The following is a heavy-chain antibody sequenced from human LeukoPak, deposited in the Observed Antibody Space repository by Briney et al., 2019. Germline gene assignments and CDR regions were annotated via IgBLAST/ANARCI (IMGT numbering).Heavy chain of an antibody. J-gene: IGHJ5*02. Sequence: GRSLRLSCAASGFTVSRSYMIWARQAPGKGLEWVSVIYSGGTTYYADSVKGRFTISRDNSKNTPYLQMNSLRAEDTAVYYCARGRGYSQSNWVDPWGQGTMVTVSA. V-gene: IGHV3-53*01. CDR2: IYSGGTT. CDR1: GFTVSRSY. D-gene: IGHD5-18*01. CDR3: ARGRGYSQSNWVDP.